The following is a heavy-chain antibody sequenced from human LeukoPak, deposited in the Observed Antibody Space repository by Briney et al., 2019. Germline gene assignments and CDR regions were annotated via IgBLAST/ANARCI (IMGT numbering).Heavy chain of an antibody. CDR3: ARDLGLLRYFDWPGAGFDP. V-gene: IGHV3-21*01. D-gene: IGHD3-9*01. CDR2: ISSSSTYI. J-gene: IGHJ5*02. Sequence: PGGSLRLSCAPSGFTFSSYSMNWVRQAPGKGLEWVSSISSSSTYIYYADSVKGRFTISRDNAKNSLYLQMNSLRAEDTAVYYCARDLGLLRYFDWPGAGFDPWGQGTLVTVSS. CDR1: GFTFSSYS.